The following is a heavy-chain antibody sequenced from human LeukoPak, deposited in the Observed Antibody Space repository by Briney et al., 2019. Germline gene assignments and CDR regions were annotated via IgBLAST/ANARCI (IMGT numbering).Heavy chain of an antibody. V-gene: IGHV3-49*04. CDR1: GFTFGDYA. D-gene: IGHD3-9*01. CDR3: SGGYDILGNWFDP. J-gene: IGHJ5*02. Sequence: PGGSLRLSCTASGFTFGDYAMTWVRQAPGKGLEWVGFIRSKAYGGATEYAASVKGRFTISRDDSKTVAYLQMNGLKTEDTAVYYCSGGYDILGNWFDPWGQGTLVTVSS. CDR2: IRSKAYGGAT.